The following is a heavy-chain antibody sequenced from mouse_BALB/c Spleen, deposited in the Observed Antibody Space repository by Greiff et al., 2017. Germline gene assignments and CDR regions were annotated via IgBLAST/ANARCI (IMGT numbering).Heavy chain of an antibody. J-gene: IGHJ3*01. D-gene: IGHD2-14*01. Sequence: VQLQQPGAELVKPGASVKLSCTASGFNIKDTYMHWVKQRPEQGLEWIGRIDPANGNTKYDPKFQGKATITADTSSNTAYLQLSSLTSEDTAVYYCARSGGYDESFAYWGQGTLVTVSA. CDR1: GFNIKDTY. CDR2: IDPANGNT. V-gene: IGHV14-3*02. CDR3: ARSGGYDESFAY.